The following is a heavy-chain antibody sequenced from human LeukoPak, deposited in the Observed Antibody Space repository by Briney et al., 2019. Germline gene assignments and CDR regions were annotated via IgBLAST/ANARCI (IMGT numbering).Heavy chain of an antibody. CDR1: GGSFSGYY. J-gene: IGHJ4*02. CDR3: ALGMATMGDY. Sequence: PSETLSLTCAVYGGSFSGYYWSWIRQPPGKGLEWIGEINHSGSTNYNPSLKSRVTISVDTSKNQFSLKLSSVTAADTAVYYCALGMATMGDYWGQGTLVTVSS. V-gene: IGHV4-34*01. CDR2: INHSGST. D-gene: IGHD5-24*01.